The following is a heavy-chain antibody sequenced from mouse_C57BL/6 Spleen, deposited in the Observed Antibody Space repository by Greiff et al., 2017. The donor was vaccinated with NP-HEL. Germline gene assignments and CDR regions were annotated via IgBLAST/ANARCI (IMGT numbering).Heavy chain of an antibody. J-gene: IGHJ2*01. CDR3: ARSTYGSSTFDY. D-gene: IGHD1-1*01. CDR2: IYPGDGDT. Sequence: QVQLQQSGPELVKPGASVKISCKASGYAFSSSWMNWVKQRPGKGLEWIGRIYPGDGDTNYNGKFKGKATLTADKSSSTAYMQLSSLTSEDSAVYFCARSTYGSSTFDYWGQGTTRTVSS. CDR1: GYAFSSSW. V-gene: IGHV1-82*01.